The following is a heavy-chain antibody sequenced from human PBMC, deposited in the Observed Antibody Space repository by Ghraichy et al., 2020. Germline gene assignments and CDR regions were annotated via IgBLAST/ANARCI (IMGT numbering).Heavy chain of an antibody. Sequence: GGSLRLSCAASGFTFSSYAMSWVRQAPGKGLEWVSAISGSGGSTYYADSVKGRFTISRDNSKNTLYLQMNSLRAEDTAVYYCAKVSHYDILTGYSDFDYWGQGTLVTVSS. D-gene: IGHD3-9*01. CDR2: ISGSGGST. V-gene: IGHV3-23*01. CDR1: GFTFSSYA. CDR3: AKVSHYDILTGYSDFDY. J-gene: IGHJ4*02.